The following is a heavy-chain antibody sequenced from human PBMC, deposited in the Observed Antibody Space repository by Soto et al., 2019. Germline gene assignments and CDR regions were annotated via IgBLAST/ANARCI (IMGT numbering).Heavy chain of an antibody. J-gene: IGHJ6*02. CDR3: AIEGYCSSTSCYTGYYYYGMDV. Sequence: ASLKVSCKASGYTFTGYYMHWVLQAPGQGLEWMGWINPNSGGTNYAQKFQGRVTMTRDTSISTAYMELSRLRSDDTAVYYCAIEGYCSSTSCYTGYYYYGMDVWGQGXTVTVYS. V-gene: IGHV1-2*02. D-gene: IGHD2-2*02. CDR2: INPNSGGT. CDR1: GYTFTGYY.